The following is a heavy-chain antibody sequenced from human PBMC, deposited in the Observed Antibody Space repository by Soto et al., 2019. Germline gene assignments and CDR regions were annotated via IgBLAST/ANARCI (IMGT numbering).Heavy chain of an antibody. J-gene: IGHJ5*02. CDR3: ARDRSSGVPAAIRRYWFDP. Sequence: PSETLSLTCSVSGGSISSGDYYWSWIHQPPGKGLDWIGFIYYSGTTFYNPSLKSRAIISVDTSKNQFSLKLSSVTAADTAVYYCARDRSSGVPAAIRRYWFDPWGQGTLVTVSS. CDR1: GGSISSGDYY. V-gene: IGHV4-30-4*02. CDR2: IYYSGTT. D-gene: IGHD2-2*02.